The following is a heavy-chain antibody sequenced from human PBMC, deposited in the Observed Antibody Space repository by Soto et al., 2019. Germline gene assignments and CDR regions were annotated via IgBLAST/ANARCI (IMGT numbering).Heavy chain of an antibody. J-gene: IGHJ4*02. CDR2: ITNDGSNK. Sequence: QVQLVESGGGVVQPGGSLRLSCAASGFTFSSYGMHWVRQAPGKGLEWVAVITNDGSNKYYADSVKGRFTISRDNSKNTLYLQMNSLRAEDTAVYYGARDAPESGCFGVVIIPSYYCDYWGQGTLVTVSS. CDR3: ARDAPESGCFGVVIIPSYYCDY. V-gene: IGHV3-30*03. D-gene: IGHD3-3*01. CDR1: GFTFSSYG.